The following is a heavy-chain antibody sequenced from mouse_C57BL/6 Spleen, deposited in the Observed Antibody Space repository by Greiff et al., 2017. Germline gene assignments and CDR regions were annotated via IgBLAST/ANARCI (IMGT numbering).Heavy chain of an antibody. Sequence: QVQLQQSGAELVKPGASVKISCKASGYAFSSYWMNWVKQRPGKGLEWIGQIYPGDGDTNSNGKFKGKATLTADESSSTAYMQLSSLTSEDSAVYFCARTGPYYDAMDYWGQGTSVTVSS. CDR2: IYPGDGDT. CDR3: ARTGPYYDAMDY. V-gene: IGHV1-80*01. CDR1: GYAFSSYW. D-gene: IGHD2-10*01. J-gene: IGHJ4*01.